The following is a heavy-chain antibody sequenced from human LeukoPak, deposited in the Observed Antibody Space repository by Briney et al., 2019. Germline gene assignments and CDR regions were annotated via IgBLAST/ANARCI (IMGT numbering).Heavy chain of an antibody. D-gene: IGHD5-18*01. Sequence: SETLSLNCTVSGGSISSGDYYWSWIRQPPGKGLEWIGYIYYSGSTYYNPSLKSRVTISVDTSKNQFSLKLSSVTAADTAVYYCARAWDTAMVDYWGQGTLVTVSS. J-gene: IGHJ4*02. CDR2: IYYSGST. CDR1: GGSISSGDYY. CDR3: ARAWDTAMVDY. V-gene: IGHV4-30-4*08.